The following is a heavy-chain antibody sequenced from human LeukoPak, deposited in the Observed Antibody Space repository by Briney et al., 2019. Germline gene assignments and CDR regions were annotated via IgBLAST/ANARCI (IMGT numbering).Heavy chain of an antibody. D-gene: IGHD3-3*01. CDR1: GFTFSSYA. V-gene: IGHV3-23*01. CDR3: AKDHTRITIFGVVVRPFDY. J-gene: IGHJ4*02. Sequence: GGSLRLTCAASGFTFSSYAMSWVRQAPGKGLEWVSAISGSGGSTYYADSVKGRFTISRDNSKNTLYLQMNSLRAEDTAVYYCAKDHTRITIFGVVVRPFDYWGQGTLVTVSS. CDR2: ISGSGGST.